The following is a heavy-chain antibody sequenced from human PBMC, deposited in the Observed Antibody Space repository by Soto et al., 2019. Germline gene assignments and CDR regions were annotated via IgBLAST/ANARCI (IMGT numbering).Heavy chain of an antibody. Sequence: SETLSLTCTVSGGSISSGGYYWSWIRQHPGKGLEWIGYIYYSGSTYYNPSLKSRVTISVDTSKNQFSLKLSSVTAADTAVYYCARRVGYDILTGFSVVPNNWFDPWGQGTLVTVSS. V-gene: IGHV4-31*03. CDR1: GGSISSGGYY. D-gene: IGHD3-9*01. J-gene: IGHJ5*02. CDR2: IYYSGST. CDR3: ARRVGYDILTGFSVVPNNWFDP.